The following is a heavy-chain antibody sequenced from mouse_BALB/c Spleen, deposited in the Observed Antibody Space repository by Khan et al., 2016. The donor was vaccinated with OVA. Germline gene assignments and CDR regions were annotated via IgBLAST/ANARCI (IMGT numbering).Heavy chain of an antibody. V-gene: IGHV1-7*01. Sequence: QVQLQQPGAELAKPGASVKMSCKASGYTFTSYWIHWIKQRPGQGLEWIGYVHPKTGYAEYNQNFKDRATLTADKSSTTAYMQLRSLTSEDSALYYCTREGYSVTYSYFDYWGQVTTFSVSS. D-gene: IGHD2-12*01. CDR1: GYTFTSYW. J-gene: IGHJ2*01. CDR2: VHPKTGYA. CDR3: TREGYSVTYSYFDY.